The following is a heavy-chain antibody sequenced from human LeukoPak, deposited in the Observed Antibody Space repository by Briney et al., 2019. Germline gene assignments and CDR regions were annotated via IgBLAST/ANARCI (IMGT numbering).Heavy chain of an antibody. CDR1: GGTFSSYA. CDR2: IIPIFGTA. Sequence: ASVKVSCKASGGTFSSYAISWVRQAPGQGLEWMGRIIPIFGTANYAQKFQGRVTITADESTSTAYMELSSLRSEDTAVYYCAREDNYYGSGSISNYFDYWGQGTLVTVSS. J-gene: IGHJ4*02. D-gene: IGHD3-10*01. CDR3: AREDNYYGSGSISNYFDY. V-gene: IGHV1-69*13.